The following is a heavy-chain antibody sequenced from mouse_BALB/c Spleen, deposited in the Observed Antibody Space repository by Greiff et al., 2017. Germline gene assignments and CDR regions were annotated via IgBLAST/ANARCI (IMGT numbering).Heavy chain of an antibody. J-gene: IGHJ3*01. CDR3: ARHYYGSSYDWFAY. D-gene: IGHD1-1*01. CDR1: GFAFSSYD. CDR2: ISSGGGST. Sequence: EVQGVESGGGLVKPGGSLKLSCAASGFAFSSYDMSWVRQTPEKRLEWVAYISSGGGSTYYPDTVKGRFTISRDNAKNTLYLQMSSLKSEDTAMYYCARHYYGSSYDWFAYWGQGTLVTVSA. V-gene: IGHV5-12-1*01.